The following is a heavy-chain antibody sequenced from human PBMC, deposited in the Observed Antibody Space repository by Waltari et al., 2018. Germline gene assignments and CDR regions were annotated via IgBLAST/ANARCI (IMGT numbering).Heavy chain of an antibody. CDR2: ISSNGVGT. Sequence: EVQLVESEGGLVQPGGSLRLSCSASGFTFSTYAMHYVRQAPGKGLEYVSAISSNGVGTYYADSVKGRFTISRDNSKNTLYLQMSSLRAEDTAVYYCVKAAIGNYPFDYWGQGTLVTVSS. V-gene: IGHV3-64D*08. J-gene: IGHJ4*02. CDR1: GFTFSTYA. CDR3: VKAAIGNYPFDY. D-gene: IGHD1-7*01.